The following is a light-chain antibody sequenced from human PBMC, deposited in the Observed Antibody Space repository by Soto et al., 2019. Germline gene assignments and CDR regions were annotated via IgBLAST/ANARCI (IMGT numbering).Light chain of an antibody. J-gene: IGKJ2*01. CDR3: QQYNSNPYT. V-gene: IGKV1-5*03. CDR1: QSISSW. Sequence: DIQMTQSPSTLSASVGDRVTITCRASQSISSWLAWYQQKPGKAPKLLIYKASSLESGVPSRFSGSGSGTEFTLTISSLQPDDFATYYCQQYNSNPYTFGQGTKVEIK. CDR2: KAS.